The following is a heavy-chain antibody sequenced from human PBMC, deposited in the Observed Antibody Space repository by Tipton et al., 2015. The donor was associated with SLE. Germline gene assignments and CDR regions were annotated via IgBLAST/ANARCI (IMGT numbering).Heavy chain of an antibody. D-gene: IGHD7-27*01. CDR3: VRVGTPDYYMDV. J-gene: IGHJ6*03. CDR1: GFIFDDYA. V-gene: IGHV3-9*01. Sequence: SLRLSCAASGFIFDDYAMHWVRQAPGKGLEWVAGIGWDSAYIAYEDSVEGRFTISRDNAKKSLYLQMDSLRPDDTAFYYCVRVGTPDYYMDVWGKGTRVTVSS. CDR2: IGWDSAYI.